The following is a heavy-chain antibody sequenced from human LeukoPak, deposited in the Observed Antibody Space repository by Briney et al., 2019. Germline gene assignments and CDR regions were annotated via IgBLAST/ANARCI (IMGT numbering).Heavy chain of an antibody. D-gene: IGHD2-15*01. CDR1: TYTFTRYG. V-gene: IGHV1-18*01. J-gene: IGHJ2*01. CDR3: ARVAIGSWYFDL. Sequence: ASVKVSCKASTYTFTRYGISWVRQAPGQGLEWMGWISTYNGNTNYAQKFQGRVTLTTDTSTSTAFMDLRSLRSDDTAVYHCARVAIGSWYFDLWGRGTLVTVSS. CDR2: ISTYNGNT.